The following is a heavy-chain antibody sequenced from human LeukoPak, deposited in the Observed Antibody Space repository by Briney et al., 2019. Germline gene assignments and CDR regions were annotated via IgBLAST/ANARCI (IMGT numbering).Heavy chain of an antibody. Sequence: GGSLRLSCAASGFTVSSNYMSWVRQAPGKGLEWVSVIYSGGSTYYADSMKGRFTISRDNSKNTLYLQMNSLRIEDTAVYYCGRGSVGFGELNYWGQGTLVTVSS. CDR1: GFTVSSNY. CDR2: IYSGGST. V-gene: IGHV3-53*05. J-gene: IGHJ4*02. CDR3: GRGSVGFGELNY. D-gene: IGHD3-10*01.